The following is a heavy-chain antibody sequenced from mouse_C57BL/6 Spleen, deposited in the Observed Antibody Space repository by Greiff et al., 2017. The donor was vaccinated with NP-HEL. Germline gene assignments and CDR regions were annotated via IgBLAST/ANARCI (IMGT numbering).Heavy chain of an antibody. CDR2: INPNNGGT. D-gene: IGHD1-1*01. Sequence: EVQLQQSGPELVKPGASVKISCKASGYTFTDYYMNWVKQSHGKSLEWIGDINPNNGGTSYNQKFKGKATLTVDKSSSTAYMAIRSLTSEDSAVYYCARDSYYYGRSYEVWGTGTTVTVSS. CDR1: GYTFTDYY. J-gene: IGHJ1*03. V-gene: IGHV1-26*01. CDR3: ARDSYYYGRSYEV.